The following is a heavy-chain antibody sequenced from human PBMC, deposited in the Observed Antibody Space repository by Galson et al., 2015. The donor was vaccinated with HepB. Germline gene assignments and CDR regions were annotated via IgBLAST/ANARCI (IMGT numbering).Heavy chain of an antibody. CDR2: INSDGSST. D-gene: IGHD6-13*01. CDR1: GFTFSSYW. V-gene: IGHV3-74*01. CDR3: ATPRIAAADPYYYYGMDV. Sequence: SLRLSCAASGFTFSSYWMHWVRQAPGKGLVWVSRINSDGSSTSYADSVKGRFTISRDNAKNTLYLQMNSLRAEDTAVYYCATPRIAAADPYYYYGMDVWGQGTTVTVSS. J-gene: IGHJ6*02.